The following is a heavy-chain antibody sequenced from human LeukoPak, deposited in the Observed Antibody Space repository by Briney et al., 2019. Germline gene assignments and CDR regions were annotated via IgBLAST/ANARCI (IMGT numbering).Heavy chain of an antibody. CDR3: ARDSGSYGPG. J-gene: IGHJ4*02. Sequence: SGGSLRLSCAASGFIFSTSSMNWVRQAPGKGLEWVSSISSTSSYIYYADSVKGRFTISRDNAKNSLYLQMNSLRVEDTAVYYCARDSGSYGPGWGQGTLVTVSS. D-gene: IGHD1-26*01. V-gene: IGHV3-21*01. CDR1: GFIFSTSS. CDR2: ISSTSSYI.